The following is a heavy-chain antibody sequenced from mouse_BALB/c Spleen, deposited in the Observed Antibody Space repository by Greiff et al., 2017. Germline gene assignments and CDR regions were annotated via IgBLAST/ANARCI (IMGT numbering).Heavy chain of an antibody. D-gene: IGHD1-1*01. J-gene: IGHJ3*01. CDR3: ARHYYGSSYGAWFAY. CDR2: ISNGGGST. Sequence: EVKLVESGGGLVQPGGSLKLSCAASGFTFSSYTMSWVRQTPEKRLEWVAYISNGGGSTYYPDTVKGRFTISRDNAKNTLYLQMSSLKSEDTAMYYCARHYYGSSYGAWFAYWGQGTLVTVSA. V-gene: IGHV5-12-2*01. CDR1: GFTFSSYT.